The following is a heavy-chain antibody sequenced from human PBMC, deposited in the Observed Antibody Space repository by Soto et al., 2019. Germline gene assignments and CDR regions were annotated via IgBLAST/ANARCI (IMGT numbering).Heavy chain of an antibody. Sequence: ETLSLTCTVSGGSVSSYYWSWIQQPPGKGLEWIGYIYYSGSTNYNPSLKSRVTISVDTSKNQFSLKLSSVTAADTAVYYCARNNGRENYYDSSGYWYYFDYWGQGTLVTVSS. CDR1: GGSVSSYY. J-gene: IGHJ4*02. D-gene: IGHD3-22*01. CDR3: ARNNGRENYYDSSGYWYYFDY. CDR2: IYYSGST. V-gene: IGHV4-59*02.